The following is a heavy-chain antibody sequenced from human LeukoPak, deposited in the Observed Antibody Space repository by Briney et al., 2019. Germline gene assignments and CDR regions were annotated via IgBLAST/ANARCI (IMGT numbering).Heavy chain of an antibody. CDR3: VKDMCGGSCTIDY. CDR2: ISWNSGII. J-gene: IGHJ4*02. Sequence: PGRSLRLSCAASGFTFDDYAMHWVRQGRGKGLEWVSGISWNSGIIGYADSVKGRFTISRDNAKNSLFLQMNSLRAEDTALYYCVKDMCGGSCTIDYWGQGTLVTVSS. V-gene: IGHV3-9*01. CDR1: GFTFDDYA. D-gene: IGHD2-15*01.